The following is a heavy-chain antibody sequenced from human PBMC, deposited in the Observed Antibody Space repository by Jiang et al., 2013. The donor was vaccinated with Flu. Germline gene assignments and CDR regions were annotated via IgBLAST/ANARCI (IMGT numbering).Heavy chain of an antibody. CDR1: GYTFTSYA. CDR2: INTNTGNP. J-gene: IGHJ5*02. Sequence: QSGSELKKPGASVKVSCKASGYTFTSYAMNWVRQAPGQGLEWMGWINTNTGNPTYAQGFTGRFVFSLDTSVSTAYLQISSLKAEDTAVYYCARDDPPENSSSWYVPGEGWFDPWGQGTLVTVSS. D-gene: IGHD6-13*01. V-gene: IGHV7-4-1*02. CDR3: ARDDPPENSSSWYVPGEGWFDP.